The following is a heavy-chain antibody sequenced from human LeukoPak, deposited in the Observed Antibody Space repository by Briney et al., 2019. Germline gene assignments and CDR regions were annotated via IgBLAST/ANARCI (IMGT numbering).Heavy chain of an antibody. CDR2: ISAYNGNT. J-gene: IGHJ2*01. Sequence: ASAKVSCKTSGYTFTKYYMHWVRQAPGQGLEWMGWISAYNGNTNYAQKLQGRVTMTTDTSTSTAYMELRSLRSDDTAVYYCARDRGYDILTGYWARYWYFDPWGRGTLVTVSS. D-gene: IGHD3-9*01. CDR3: ARDRGYDILTGYWARYWYFDP. CDR1: GYTFTKYY. V-gene: IGHV1-18*01.